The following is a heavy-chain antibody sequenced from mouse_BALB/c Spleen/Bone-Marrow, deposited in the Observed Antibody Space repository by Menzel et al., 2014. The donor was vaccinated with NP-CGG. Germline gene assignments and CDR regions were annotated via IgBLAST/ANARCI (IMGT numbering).Heavy chain of an antibody. Sequence: EVKLVESGGGVVQPGGSRKLSCAASGFAFSSFGMHWVRQAPEKGLEWVAYISSGSNTIYYADTVKGRFTISRDNPKNTLFLQMTSLRSEDTAMYYCGRFGNYVTYWGQGTLVTVSA. CDR3: GRFGNYVTY. CDR2: ISSGSNTI. V-gene: IGHV5-17*02. D-gene: IGHD2-1*01. J-gene: IGHJ3*01. CDR1: GFAFSSFG.